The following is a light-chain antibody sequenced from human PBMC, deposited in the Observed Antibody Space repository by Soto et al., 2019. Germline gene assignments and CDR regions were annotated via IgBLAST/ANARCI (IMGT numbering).Light chain of an antibody. CDR1: QTVSDD. CDR3: QQYHDWPPIT. Sequence: EIVMTQSPATLFVSPGERATLSCRASQTVSDDLAWYQQKPGQAPRLLIYGASTRATDIPDRFSGGGSGTEFTLTISSLQSEDSAIYYCQQYHDWPPITFGPGTKVNI. CDR2: GAS. J-gene: IGKJ3*01. V-gene: IGKV3-15*01.